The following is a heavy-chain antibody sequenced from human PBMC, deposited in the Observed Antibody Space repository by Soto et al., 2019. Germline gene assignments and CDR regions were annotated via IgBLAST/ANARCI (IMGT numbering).Heavy chain of an antibody. J-gene: IGHJ6*02. Sequence: SETLSLTCTVYGGSFSGYFWSWIRQPPGKGMEWIGEINLGGSTNYNPSLKSRVTISVDTSKNQFSLKLSSVTAADTAFYYCARAVSTRPDGYYYYGMDFWGQGTTVTVSS. D-gene: IGHD6-6*01. CDR2: INLGGST. V-gene: IGHV4-34*01. CDR1: GGSFSGYF. CDR3: ARAVSTRPDGYYYYGMDF.